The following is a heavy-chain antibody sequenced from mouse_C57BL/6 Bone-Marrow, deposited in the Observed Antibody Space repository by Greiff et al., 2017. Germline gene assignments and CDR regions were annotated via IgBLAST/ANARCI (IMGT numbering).Heavy chain of an antibody. CDR2: IDPSDSDT. CDR1: GYTFTSYW. D-gene: IGHD3-2*02. V-gene: IGHV1-52*01. CDR3: AAQARFAY. J-gene: IGHJ3*01. Sequence: QVQLQQPGAELVRPGSSVKLSCKASGYTFTSYWMHWVKQRPKQGLEWIGNIDPSDSDTHYNHKFKDKATFTVDKSSSTAYMPRSSVTSEDCAVYYCAAQARFAYWGQGTRVTVSA.